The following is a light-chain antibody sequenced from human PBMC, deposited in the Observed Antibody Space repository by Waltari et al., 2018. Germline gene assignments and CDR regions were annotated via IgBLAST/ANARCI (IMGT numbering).Light chain of an antibody. CDR1: QSLLHSDGNTY. V-gene: IGKV2-30*02. CDR3: MQGTHWPPWT. Sequence: DVVMTQSPLSLPVTLGQPASISCRSSQSLLHSDGNTYLTWFQQRPGQSPRRLIYRVSIRYSGVPDKFSGSGSGTDFTLKISRVEAEDVATYYCMQGTHWPPWTFGQGTKVEIK. CDR2: RVS. J-gene: IGKJ1*01.